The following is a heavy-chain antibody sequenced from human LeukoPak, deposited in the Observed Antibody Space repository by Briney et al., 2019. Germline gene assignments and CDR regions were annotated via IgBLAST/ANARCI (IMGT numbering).Heavy chain of an antibody. CDR3: ARKDGDY. J-gene: IGHJ4*02. CDR1: GASITSFH. D-gene: IGHD6-6*01. CDR2: IYTSGST. Sequence: SETLSLTCAVSGASITSFHWTWFRQPAGRGLEWIGLIYTSGSTLYNPSLQSRVAMSVDVTKNQLSLKLSYVTAVDAATYYCARKDGDYWGQGTLVTVSS. V-gene: IGHV4-4*07.